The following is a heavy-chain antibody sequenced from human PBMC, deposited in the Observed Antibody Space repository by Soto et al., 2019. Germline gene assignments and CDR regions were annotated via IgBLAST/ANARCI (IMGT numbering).Heavy chain of an antibody. CDR1: GFTFSSYS. CDR2: ISSSSSYI. J-gene: IGHJ4*02. D-gene: IGHD2-2*02. Sequence: GGSLRLSCAASGFTFSSYSMNWVRQAPGKGLEWVSSISSSSSYIYYADSVKGRFTISRDNAKNSLYLQMNSLRAEDTAVYYCARDPRYCSSTSCYTLQPFDYWGQGTLVTVSS. CDR3: ARDPRYCSSTSCYTLQPFDY. V-gene: IGHV3-21*01.